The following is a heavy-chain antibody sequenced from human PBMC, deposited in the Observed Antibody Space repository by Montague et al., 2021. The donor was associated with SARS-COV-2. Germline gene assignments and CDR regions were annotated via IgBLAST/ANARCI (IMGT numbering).Heavy chain of an antibody. CDR2: ISSSSSYI. J-gene: IGHJ6*02. Sequence: SLRLSCAASGFTFSSYSMNWVRQAPGKGLEWVSSISSSSSYIYYADPVKGRFTISRDNAKNSLYLQMNSLRAEDTAVYYCARDQVPDYYYYYYGMDVWGQGTTVTVSS. CDR3: ARDQVPDYYYYYYGMDV. CDR1: GFTFSSYS. V-gene: IGHV3-21*01.